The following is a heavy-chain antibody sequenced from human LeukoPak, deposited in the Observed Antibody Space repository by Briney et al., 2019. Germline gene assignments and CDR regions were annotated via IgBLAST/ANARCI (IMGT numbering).Heavy chain of an antibody. D-gene: IGHD3-9*01. J-gene: IGHJ4*02. CDR1: GGSISSSSYY. Sequence: SETLSLTCTVSGGSISSSSYYWGWIRQPPGKGLEWIGSIYYSGSTYYNASLKSRVTISVDTSKNQFSLKLSSVTAADTAVYYCARDNAYILIGFDSWGQGTLVTVSS. V-gene: IGHV4-39*07. CDR2: IYYSGST. CDR3: ARDNAYILIGFDS.